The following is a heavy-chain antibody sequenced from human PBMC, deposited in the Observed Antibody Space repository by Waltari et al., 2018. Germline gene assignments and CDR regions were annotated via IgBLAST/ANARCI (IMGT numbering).Heavy chain of an antibody. CDR2: ISWDGGST. CDR3: AKERGYSGGMDV. V-gene: IGHV3-43D*04. D-gene: IGHD3-22*01. Sequence: EVQLVESGGVVVQPGGSLRLSCAASGFTFDDYAMHWVRQAPGKGLEWVSLISWDGGSTYYADSVKGRFTISRDNSKNSLYLQMNSLRAEDTALYYCAKERGYSGGMDVWGQGTTVTVSS. CDR1: GFTFDDYA. J-gene: IGHJ6*02.